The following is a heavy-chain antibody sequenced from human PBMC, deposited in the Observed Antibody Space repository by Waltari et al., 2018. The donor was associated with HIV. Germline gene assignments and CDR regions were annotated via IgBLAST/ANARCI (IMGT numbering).Heavy chain of an antibody. Sequence: QVQLVQSGAEVKKPGASVKVSCEVSGNTFTIYTIHWVRQAPGQGLEWMGWIYTCNGNRKSSHKFQNRLTNTRDTAANTFYMEMRSLTSEDTAVNNWSLSITHYSDPLDVWGQGTTVPGSS. CDR2: IYTCNGNR. D-gene: IGHD3-22*01. J-gene: IGHJ6*02. V-gene: IGHV1-3*04. CDR1: GNTFTIYT. CDR3: SLSITHYSDPLDV.